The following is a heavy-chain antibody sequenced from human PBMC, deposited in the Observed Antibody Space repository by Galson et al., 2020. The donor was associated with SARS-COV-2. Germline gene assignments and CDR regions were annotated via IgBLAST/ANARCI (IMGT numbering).Heavy chain of an antibody. J-gene: IGHJ5*02. Sequence: GGSLRLSCAASGFTFSTYGMHWVRQFPGKGLDWVASISYDEITKFYLDSVKGRFTTSRDNFQNTLYLQMNSLRAEDTAVYYCARDAFRYDDTHGSKANWFDPWGQGTLVTVSS. D-gene: IGHD3-22*01. V-gene: IGHV3-30*03. CDR2: ISYDEITK. CDR3: ARDAFRYDDTHGSKANWFDP. CDR1: GFTFSTYG.